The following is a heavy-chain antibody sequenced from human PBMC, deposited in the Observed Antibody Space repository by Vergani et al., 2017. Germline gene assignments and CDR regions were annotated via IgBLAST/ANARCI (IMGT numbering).Heavy chain of an antibody. D-gene: IGHD2-15*01. J-gene: IGHJ4*02. CDR3: ARDHGGGQDFDY. CDR2: IYTSGST. Sequence: QVQLQESGPGLVKPSQTLSLTCTVSGDSISTGSYYWSWIRQPAGKGLEWIGRIYTSGSTNYNPPLKSRVTISVDTSKNQFSLKLSSVTASDTAVYYCARDHGGGQDFDYWGQGTLVTVSS. V-gene: IGHV4-61*02. CDR1: GDSISTGSYY.